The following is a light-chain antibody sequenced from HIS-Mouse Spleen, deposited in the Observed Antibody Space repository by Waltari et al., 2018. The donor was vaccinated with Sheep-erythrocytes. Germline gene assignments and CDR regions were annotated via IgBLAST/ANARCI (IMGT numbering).Light chain of an antibody. Sequence: EIVLTQSPATLSLSPGERATLSCRASQSVSSYLAWYQQKPGQAPRLLIYDASNRATGSPARFSGSGSATDFTLTISSLEPEDFAVYYCQQRSNWYTFGQGTKLEIK. CDR1: QSVSSY. CDR2: DAS. CDR3: QQRSNWYT. J-gene: IGKJ2*01. V-gene: IGKV3-11*01.